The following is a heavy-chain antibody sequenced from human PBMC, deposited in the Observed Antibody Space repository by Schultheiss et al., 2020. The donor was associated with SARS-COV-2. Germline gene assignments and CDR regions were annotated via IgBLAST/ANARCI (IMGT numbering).Heavy chain of an antibody. Sequence: SVKVSCKASGGTFSSYAISWVRQAPGQGLEWMGGIIPIFGTANYAQKFQGRVTMTRDTATNTVYMELSSLRSEDTAIYYCARGGVGATGWFDPWGQGTLVTVSS. CDR1: GGTFSSYA. V-gene: IGHV1-69*05. CDR2: IIPIFGTA. CDR3: ARGGVGATGWFDP. D-gene: IGHD1-26*01. J-gene: IGHJ5*02.